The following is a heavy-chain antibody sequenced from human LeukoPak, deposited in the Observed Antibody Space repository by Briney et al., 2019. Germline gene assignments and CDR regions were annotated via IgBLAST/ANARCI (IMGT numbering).Heavy chain of an antibody. J-gene: IGHJ3*02. V-gene: IGHV1-2*02. D-gene: IGHD3-10*01. CDR1: GYTFTGYY. CDR2: INPNSGGT. CDR3: ARGRTRFGELWDAFDI. Sequence: GASVKVSCKASGYTFTGYYMHWVRQAPGQGLEWMGWINPNSGGTNYAQKFQGRVTMTRDTSISTAYMELSRLRSDDTAVYYCARGRTRFGELWDAFDIWGQGTMVTVSS.